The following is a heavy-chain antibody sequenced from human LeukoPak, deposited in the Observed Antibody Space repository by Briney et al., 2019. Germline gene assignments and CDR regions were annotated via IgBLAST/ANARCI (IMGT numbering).Heavy chain of an antibody. CDR2: INHSGST. CDR1: GGSFSGYY. V-gene: IGHV4-34*01. D-gene: IGHD6-13*01. Sequence: SETLSLTWAVYGGSFSGYYWSWIRQPPGKGLEWIGEINHSGSTNYNPSLKSRVTISVDTSKNQFSLKLSSVTAADTAVYYCARLVRRIAAAGIGDYWGQGTLVTVSS. J-gene: IGHJ4*02. CDR3: ARLVRRIAAAGIGDY.